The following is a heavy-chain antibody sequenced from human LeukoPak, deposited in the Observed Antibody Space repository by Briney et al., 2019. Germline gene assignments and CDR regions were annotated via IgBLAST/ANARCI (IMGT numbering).Heavy chain of an antibody. CDR1: GGSISSGGYS. D-gene: IGHD4-11*01. CDR3: ARGRTTVTTRQYLDY. CDR2: IYHSGST. Sequence: PSETLSLTCAVSGGSISSGGYSWSWIRQPPGKGLEWIGYIYHSGSTYYNPSLKSRVTISVDRSKNQFSLKLSSVTAADTAVYYCARGRTTVTTRQYLDYWGQGTLVTVSS. J-gene: IGHJ4*02. V-gene: IGHV4-30-2*01.